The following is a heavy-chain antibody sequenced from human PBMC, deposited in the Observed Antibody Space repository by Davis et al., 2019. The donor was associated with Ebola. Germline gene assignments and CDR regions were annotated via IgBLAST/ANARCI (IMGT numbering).Heavy chain of an antibody. D-gene: IGHD6-6*01. J-gene: IGHJ6*04. Sequence: PSETLSLTCTVSGGSISSYYWSWIRQPPGKGLEWLGYIFYSGSTNYNPSLKSRVTISVDMSTNQFSLKLSSVTAADTAVYYCARGPMYSSSSVDYYFGMDVWGKGTAVTVSS. CDR3: ARGPMYSSSSVDYYFGMDV. V-gene: IGHV4-59*01. CDR1: GGSISSYY. CDR2: IFYSGST.